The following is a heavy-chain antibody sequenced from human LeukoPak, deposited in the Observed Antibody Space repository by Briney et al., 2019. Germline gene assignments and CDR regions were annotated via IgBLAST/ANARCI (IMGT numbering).Heavy chain of an antibody. CDR1: GYTFTGYY. Sequence: ASVKVSCKASGYTFTGYYMHWVRQAPGQGLEWMGWINPNSGGTNYAQKFQGRVTITADKSTSTAYMELSSLRSEDTAVYYCARSSWFGELSRRNLHDYWGQGTLVTVSS. J-gene: IGHJ4*02. D-gene: IGHD3-10*01. V-gene: IGHV1-2*02. CDR2: INPNSGGT. CDR3: ARSSWFGELSRRNLHDY.